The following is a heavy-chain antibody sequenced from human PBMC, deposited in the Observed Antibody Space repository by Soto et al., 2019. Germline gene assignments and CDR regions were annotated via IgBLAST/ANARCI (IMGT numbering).Heavy chain of an antibody. Sequence: GESLKISCKGSGYSFTSYWIGWVRQMPGKGLGWMGIIYPGDSDTRYSPSFQGQVTISADKSISTAYLQWSSLKASDTAMYYCGRFFFYYDSGGESDLFDFWAQGTLVPVSS. V-gene: IGHV5-51*01. CDR1: GYSFTSYW. D-gene: IGHD3-22*01. J-gene: IGHJ3*01. CDR2: IYPGDSDT. CDR3: GRFFFYYDSGGESDLFDF.